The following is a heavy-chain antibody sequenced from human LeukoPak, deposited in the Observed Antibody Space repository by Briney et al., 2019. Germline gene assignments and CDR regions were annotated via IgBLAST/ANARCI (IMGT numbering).Heavy chain of an antibody. J-gene: IGHJ5*02. CDR1: RYTFTGYY. D-gene: IGHD4-17*01. Sequence: ASVKVSCKASRYTFTGYYMHWVRQAPGQGLEWMGWINPNSGGTNYAQKFQGRVTMTRDTSISTAYMELSRLRSDDTAVYYCARVYGDYGWFDPWGQGTLVTVSS. CDR2: INPNSGGT. CDR3: ARVYGDYGWFDP. V-gene: IGHV1-2*02.